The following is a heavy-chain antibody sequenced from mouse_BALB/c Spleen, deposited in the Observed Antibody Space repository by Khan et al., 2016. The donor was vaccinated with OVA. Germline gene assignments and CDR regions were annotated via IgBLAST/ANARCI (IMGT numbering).Heavy chain of an antibody. J-gene: IGHJ3*01. CDR3: TRGGWGNRFAY. CDR2: ISTYYGDA. Sequence: QVQLQQPGAELVRPGVSVKISCKGSGYTFTDFTMHWVKQSHAMSLEWIGVISTYYGDATYNQKFKDKATMTVDKSSSTAYMELARLTSEDSAIYDWTRGGWGNRFAYWGQGTLVTVSA. CDR1: GYTFTDFT. D-gene: IGHD1-1*02. V-gene: IGHV1S137*01.